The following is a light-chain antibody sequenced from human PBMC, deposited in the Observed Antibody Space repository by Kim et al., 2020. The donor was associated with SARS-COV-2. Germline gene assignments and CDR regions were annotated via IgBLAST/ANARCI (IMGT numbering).Light chain of an antibody. CDR1: SGSIASNY. J-gene: IGLJ3*02. CDR3: QSYDSSNRWV. Sequence: NFMLTQPHSVSESPGKTVTISCTGSSGSIASNYVQWYQQRPGSAPTTVIYEDNQRPSGVPDRFSGSIDSSSNSASLTIYGLKTEDEADYYCQSYDSSNRWVFGGGTQLTVL. CDR2: EDN. V-gene: IGLV6-57*02.